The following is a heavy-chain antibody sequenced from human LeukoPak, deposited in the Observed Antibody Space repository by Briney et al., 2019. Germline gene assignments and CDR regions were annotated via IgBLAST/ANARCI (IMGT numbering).Heavy chain of an antibody. D-gene: IGHD3-22*01. Sequence: ASVKVSCKASGGTFSSYAISWVRQAPGQGLEWMGGIIPIFGTANYAQKFQGRVTITTDESTSTAYMELSSLRSEDTAVYYCARDYYDSSGYYHPQLSDAFDIWGQGTVVTVSS. J-gene: IGHJ3*02. CDR1: GGTFSSYA. CDR3: ARDYYDSSGYYHPQLSDAFDI. CDR2: IIPIFGTA. V-gene: IGHV1-69*05.